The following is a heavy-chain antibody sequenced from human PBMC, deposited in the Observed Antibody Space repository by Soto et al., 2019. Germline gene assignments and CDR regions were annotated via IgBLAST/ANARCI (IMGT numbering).Heavy chain of an antibody. CDR1: GGTFGSHG. D-gene: IGHD5-18*01. Sequence: PVEVSCKASGGTFGSHGIAWVRQAPGQGLEWMGGFIAMLGTPTYAKKVQGRATITADESLTSSYLELRSLRSEDTAVYFCARGAMANFDYWGQGTVVTVSS. V-gene: IGHV1-69*13. CDR3: ARGAMANFDY. CDR2: FIAMLGTP. J-gene: IGHJ4*02.